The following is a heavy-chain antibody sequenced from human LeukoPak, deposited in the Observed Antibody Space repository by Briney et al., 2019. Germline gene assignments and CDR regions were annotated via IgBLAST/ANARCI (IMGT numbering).Heavy chain of an antibody. J-gene: IGHJ4*02. V-gene: IGHV3-21*04. D-gene: IGHD5-24*01. CDR3: ARDQEMATSFFDY. CDR1: GFTFSSYS. CDR2: TSTSSSYI. Sequence: GGSLRLSCAASGFTFSSYSMNWVRQAPGKGLEWVSSTSTSSSYIYYADSVKGRFTMSRDNAKNSQFLQMNSLRSDDTAVYYCARDQEMATSFFDYWGQGTLVTVSS.